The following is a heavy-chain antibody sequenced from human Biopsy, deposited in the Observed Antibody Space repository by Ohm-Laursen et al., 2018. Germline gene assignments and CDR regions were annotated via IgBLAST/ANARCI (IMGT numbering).Heavy chain of an antibody. CDR1: GFTFSNYR. D-gene: IGHD3-16*01. CDR2: ISRSSSTI. V-gene: IGHV3-48*01. CDR3: AGVRGDYYYGMDV. J-gene: IGHJ6*02. Sequence: SLRLSCAATGFTFSNYRMNWVRQAPGKGLEWVSYISRSSSTIGYTDSVKGRFTISRDNAKNSLYLQMNSLRAEDTAVYYCAGVRGDYYYGMDVWGQGTTVTVSS.